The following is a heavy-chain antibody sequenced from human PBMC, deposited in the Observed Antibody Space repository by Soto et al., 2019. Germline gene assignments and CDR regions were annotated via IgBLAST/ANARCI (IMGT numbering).Heavy chain of an antibody. Sequence: SVKGSCQASGGTFSSYAISWGRQAPVQGLEWMGGIIPIFGTANYAQKFQGRVTITADESTSTAYMELSSLRSEDTAVYYCARERERGYYDSSGYYYFDYWGQGTLVTVSS. J-gene: IGHJ4*02. CDR3: ARERERGYYDSSGYYYFDY. V-gene: IGHV1-69*01. D-gene: IGHD3-22*01. CDR2: IIPIFGTA. CDR1: GGTFSSYA.